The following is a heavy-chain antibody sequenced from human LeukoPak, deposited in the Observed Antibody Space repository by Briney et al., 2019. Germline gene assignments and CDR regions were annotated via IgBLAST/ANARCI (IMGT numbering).Heavy chain of an antibody. J-gene: IGHJ4*02. D-gene: IGHD3-16*02. CDR3: AREDVIGGFDY. CDR2: ISSSSSYI. Sequence: GSLRLSCAASGFTFSSYSMNWVRQAPGKGLEWVSSISSSSSYIYYADSVKGRFTISRDNAKNSLYLQMNSLRAEDTAVHYCAREDVIGGFDYWGQGTLVTVSS. V-gene: IGHV3-21*01. CDR1: GFTFSSYS.